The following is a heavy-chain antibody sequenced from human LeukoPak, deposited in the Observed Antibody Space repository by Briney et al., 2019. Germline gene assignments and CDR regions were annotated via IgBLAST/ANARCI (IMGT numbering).Heavy chain of an antibody. J-gene: IGHJ4*02. CDR2: IYSGGNT. CDR1: GFTVSSNY. V-gene: IGHV3-53*01. Sequence: GGPLRLSCAASGFTVSSNYMSWVRQAPGKGLEWVSVIYSGGNTYYADSVKGRFTISRHNSKNTLYLQMNSLRAEDTAVYYCARRFRDGYNYYFDYWGQGTLVTVSS. D-gene: IGHD5-24*01. CDR3: ARRFRDGYNYYFDY.